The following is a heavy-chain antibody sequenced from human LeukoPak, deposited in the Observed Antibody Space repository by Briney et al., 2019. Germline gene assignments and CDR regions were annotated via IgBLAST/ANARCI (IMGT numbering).Heavy chain of an antibody. D-gene: IGHD5-18*01. CDR1: GFTFSSYA. V-gene: IGHV3-23*01. CDR2: ISGSTDRT. J-gene: IGHJ4*02. CDR3: ARDLVEGYSYGLNLFDY. Sequence: GGSLRLSCAASGFTFSSYAMSWVRQAPGKGLEWVSAISGSTDRTYYADSVKGRFTVSRDNSKNTLYLQMNSLRAEDTAVYYCARDLVEGYSYGLNLFDYWGQGTLVTVSS.